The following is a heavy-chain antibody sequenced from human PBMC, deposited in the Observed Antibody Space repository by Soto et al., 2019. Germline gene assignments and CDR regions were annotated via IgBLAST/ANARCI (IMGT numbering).Heavy chain of an antibody. D-gene: IGHD3-9*01. Sequence: QVQLVQSGAEVKKPGSSVKVSCKASGGTFSSYAISWVRQAPGQGLEWMGGISAYNGNTNYAQKLQGRVTMTTDTSTSTAYMELRSLRSDDTAVYYCARDTRLRYFDWLSTTNWFDPWGQGTLVTVSS. CDR3: ARDTRLRYFDWLSTTNWFDP. V-gene: IGHV1-18*01. CDR1: GGTFSSYA. J-gene: IGHJ5*02. CDR2: ISAYNGNT.